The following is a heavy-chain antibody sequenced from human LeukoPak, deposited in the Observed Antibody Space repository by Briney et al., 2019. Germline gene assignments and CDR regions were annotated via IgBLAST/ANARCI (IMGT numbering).Heavy chain of an antibody. CDR3: ARGRWYYYGSGSYTPVKNYYYGMDV. V-gene: IGHV1-69*06. CDR2: IIPIFGTA. D-gene: IGHD3-10*01. J-gene: IGHJ6*04. Sequence: SVKVSCKASGGTFSSYAISWVRQAPGQGLEWVGGIIPIFGTANYAQKFQGRVTITADKSTSTAYMELSSLRSEDTAVYYCARGRWYYYGSGSYTPVKNYYYGMDVWGKGTTVTVSS. CDR1: GGTFSSYA.